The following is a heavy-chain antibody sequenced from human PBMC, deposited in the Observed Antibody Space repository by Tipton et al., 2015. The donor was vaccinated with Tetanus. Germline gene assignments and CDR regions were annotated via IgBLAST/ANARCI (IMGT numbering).Heavy chain of an antibody. D-gene: IGHD3-3*01. CDR2: IYYTGST. V-gene: IGHV4-61*01. CDR3: ARANNDFPKKGPFDY. J-gene: IGHJ4*02. CDR1: GGSVSNGSYY. Sequence: TLSLTCTVSGGSVSNGSYYWNWIRQPPGKGLEWIGHIYYTGSTDYNPSLKSRVTISADTTKNLFSLKLRSVTAADAAVYYCARANNDFPKKGPFDYWGQGTLVTVSS.